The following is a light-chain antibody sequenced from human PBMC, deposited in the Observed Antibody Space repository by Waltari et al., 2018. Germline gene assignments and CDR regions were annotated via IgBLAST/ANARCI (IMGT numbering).Light chain of an antibody. V-gene: IGKV1-12*01. Sequence: DIQMTQSPSFVSASVGDRVTITCRASQDIDTGLTWYQQKPGKAPKRLIYAATILQSEVPSRFSGSGSGTDFTLTITSLQPEDFATYYCQQAHNFPHPFGGGTNLAIK. CDR2: AAT. CDR1: QDIDTG. J-gene: IGKJ4*01. CDR3: QQAHNFPHP.